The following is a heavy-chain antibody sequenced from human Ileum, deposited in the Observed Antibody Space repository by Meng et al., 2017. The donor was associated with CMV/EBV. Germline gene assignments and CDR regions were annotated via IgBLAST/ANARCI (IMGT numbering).Heavy chain of an antibody. CDR1: GFTFSSSS. CDR3: ARDRSGSSASFDY. Sequence: CAASGFTFSSSSMNWVRQAPGKGLEWVSSISSSSSYIYYADSVKGRFTISRDNAKNSLYLQMNSLRAEDTAVYYCARDRSGSSASFDYWGQGTLVTVSS. CDR2: ISSSSSYI. J-gene: IGHJ4*02. D-gene: IGHD6-6*01. V-gene: IGHV3-21*01.